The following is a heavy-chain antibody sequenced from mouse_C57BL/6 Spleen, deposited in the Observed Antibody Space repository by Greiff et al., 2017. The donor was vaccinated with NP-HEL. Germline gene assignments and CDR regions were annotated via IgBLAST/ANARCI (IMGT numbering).Heavy chain of an antibody. D-gene: IGHD3-3*01. V-gene: IGHV5-2*01. Sequence: EVKRVESGGGLVQPGESLKLSCESNEYEFPSHDMSWVRKTPEKRLELVAAINSDGGSTSYPDTMERRFIISRDNTKKTLYLQMSSLRSEDTAVYYCARQGLASYWYFDVWGTGTTVTVSS. CDR2: INSDGGST. CDR1: EYEFPSHD. J-gene: IGHJ1*03. CDR3: ARQGLASYWYFDV.